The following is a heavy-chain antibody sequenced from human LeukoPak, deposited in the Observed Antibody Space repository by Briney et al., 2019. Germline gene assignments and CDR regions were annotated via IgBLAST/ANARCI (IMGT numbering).Heavy chain of an antibody. Sequence: GGSLRLSCAASGFTLGTYDMYWVRQAPGKGLECVSSISRSGGSTYYADSVKGRFTISRDNSKNTLYLQMNSLRAEDTAVYYCARDPFGEGVCIWGQGTMVTVSS. V-gene: IGHV3-23*01. CDR3: ARDPFGEGVCI. J-gene: IGHJ3*02. D-gene: IGHD3-16*01. CDR1: GFTLGTYD. CDR2: ISRSGGST.